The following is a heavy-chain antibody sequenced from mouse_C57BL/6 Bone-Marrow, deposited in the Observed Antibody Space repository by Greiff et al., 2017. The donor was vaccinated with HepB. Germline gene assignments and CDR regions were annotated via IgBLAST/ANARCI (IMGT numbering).Heavy chain of an antibody. CDR2: VSNLAYSI. Sequence: EVQLVESGGGLVQPGGSLKLSSAASGFTFSDYGMAWVRQAPRKGPEWVAFVSNLAYSIYYADTVTGRFTISRENAKNTLYLEMSSLRSEDTAMYYCARLSSNYYGSSYAYYAMDYWGQGTSVTVSS. J-gene: IGHJ4*01. V-gene: IGHV5-15*01. CDR3: ARLSSNYYGSSYAYYAMDY. CDR1: GFTFSDYG. D-gene: IGHD1-1*01.